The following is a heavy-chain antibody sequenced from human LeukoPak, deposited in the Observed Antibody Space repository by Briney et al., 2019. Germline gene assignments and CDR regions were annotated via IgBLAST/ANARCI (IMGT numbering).Heavy chain of an antibody. V-gene: IGHV3-30*18. J-gene: IGHJ6*02. CDR1: GFTFSSYG. CDR3: AKDTPGSDYDFWSGYSMDV. CDR2: ISYDGSNK. Sequence: GRSQRLSCAASGFTFSSYGMHWVRQAPGKGLEWVAVISYDGSNKYYADSVKGRFTISRDNSKNTLYLQMNSLRAEDTAVYYCAKDTPGSDYDFWSGYSMDVWGQGTTVTVSS. D-gene: IGHD3-3*01.